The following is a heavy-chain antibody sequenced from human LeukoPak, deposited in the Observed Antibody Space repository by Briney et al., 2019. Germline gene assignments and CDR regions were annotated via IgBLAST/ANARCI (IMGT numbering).Heavy chain of an antibody. CDR1: GFTLSTHA. CDR2: ISGSGGST. D-gene: IGHD5-18*01. V-gene: IGHV3-23*01. J-gene: IGHJ4*02. CDR3: AKDREGYSYGFPYFDY. Sequence: RGSLRLSCSASGFTLSTHAMSWVRPAPRKGLELVSAISGSGGSTYYADSVKGRFTITRDNSKNTLYLQMNSLRAEDTAVYYCAKDREGYSYGFPYFDYWGQGTLVTVSS.